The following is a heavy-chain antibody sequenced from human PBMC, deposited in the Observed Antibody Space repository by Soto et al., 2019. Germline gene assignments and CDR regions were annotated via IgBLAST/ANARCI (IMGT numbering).Heavy chain of an antibody. Sequence: QVQLVESGGGVVQPGRSLRLSCAASGFTFSSYAMHWVRQAPGKGLEWVAVISYDGSNKYYADSVKGRFTISRDNSKNTLYLQMNSLRAEDKAVYYCARDRRQLVSYFDYWGQGTLVTVSS. J-gene: IGHJ4*02. CDR3: ARDRRQLVSYFDY. V-gene: IGHV3-30-3*01. CDR1: GFTFSSYA. D-gene: IGHD6-6*01. CDR2: ISYDGSNK.